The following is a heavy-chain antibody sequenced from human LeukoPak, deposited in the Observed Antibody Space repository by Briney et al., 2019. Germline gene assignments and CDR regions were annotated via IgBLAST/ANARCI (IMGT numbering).Heavy chain of an antibody. CDR2: INPSGGST. V-gene: IGHV1-46*01. CDR3: AREEVGYRGYCSSTSCFDRNWFDP. Sequence: GASVKVSCKASGYTFTSYYMHWVRQAPGQGLEWMGTINPSGGSTSYAQKFQGRVTMTRDTSTSTVYMELSSLRSEDTAVYYCAREEVGYRGYCSSTSCFDRNWFDPWGQGTLVTVSS. J-gene: IGHJ5*02. D-gene: IGHD2-2*03. CDR1: GYTFTSYY.